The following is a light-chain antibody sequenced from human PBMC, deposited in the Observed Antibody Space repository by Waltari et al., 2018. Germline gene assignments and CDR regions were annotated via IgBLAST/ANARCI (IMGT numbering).Light chain of an antibody. J-gene: IGKJ2*01. V-gene: IGKV3-15*01. CDR2: GAS. Sequence: EMVLTQSPGTLSVSPGESATLSCRARQSVISNLAWYQQRPGQPPRLLIYGASTRATGIPARFSGSGSGTEFTLTISSLQSEDFAVYYCLQYDSWPPYTFGQGTKLEIK. CDR3: LQYDSWPPYT. CDR1: QSVISN.